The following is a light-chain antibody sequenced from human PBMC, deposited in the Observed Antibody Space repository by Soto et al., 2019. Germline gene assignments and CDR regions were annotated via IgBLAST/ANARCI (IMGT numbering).Light chain of an antibody. V-gene: IGKV1-39*01. CDR3: QQSNSTPLT. CDR1: QDISSY. CDR2: AAS. Sequence: IQVTQSPSSLSASLGDRVTITCRASQDISSYLDWYQQKPGKAPKLLIFAASTLQSGVPSRLSGSGSGTDFTLTISSLQPEDFATYYCQQSNSTPLTFGGGTKVDIK. J-gene: IGKJ4*01.